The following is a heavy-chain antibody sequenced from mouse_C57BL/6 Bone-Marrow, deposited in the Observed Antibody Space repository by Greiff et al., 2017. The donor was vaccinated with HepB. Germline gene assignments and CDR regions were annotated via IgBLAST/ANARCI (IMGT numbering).Heavy chain of an antibody. Sequence: VQLQQPGAELVMPGASVKLSCKASGYTFTSYWMHWVNQRPGQGLEWIGEIDPSDSYTNYNQKFKGKSTLTVDKSSSTAYMQLSSLTSEDSAVYYCARRTTVVPYYFDYWGQGTTLTVSS. D-gene: IGHD1-1*01. V-gene: IGHV1-69*01. J-gene: IGHJ2*01. CDR3: ARRTTVVPYYFDY. CDR2: IDPSDSYT. CDR1: GYTFTSYW.